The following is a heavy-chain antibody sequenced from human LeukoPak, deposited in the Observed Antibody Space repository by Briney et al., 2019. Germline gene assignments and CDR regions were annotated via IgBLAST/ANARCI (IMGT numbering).Heavy chain of an antibody. CDR2: INPNSGGT. CDR3: AREAAAGTRWFDP. J-gene: IGHJ5*02. D-gene: IGHD6-13*01. V-gene: IGHV1-2*02. Sequence: SVKHSCKASGYTFTGYYMHWLRQAPGQGLEWMGWINPNSGGTNYAQKFRGRVTMTRDTSISTAYMELSRLRSDDTAVYYCAREAAAGTRWFDPWGQGTLVTVSS. CDR1: GYTFTGYY.